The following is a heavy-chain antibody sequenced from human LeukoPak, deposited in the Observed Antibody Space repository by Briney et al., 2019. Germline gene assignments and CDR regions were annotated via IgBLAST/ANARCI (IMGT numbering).Heavy chain of an antibody. CDR3: AREGSYGYYYYYYMDV. CDR2: ISYDGSNK. Sequence: GGSLRLSCAASGFTFSSYAMHWVRQAPGKGLEWEEVISYDGSNKYYADSGKGRFTISRDNSKNTLYLQMNSLRAEDTAVYYCAREGSYGYYYYYYMDVWGKGTTVTVSS. D-gene: IGHD5-18*01. J-gene: IGHJ6*03. CDR1: GFTFSSYA. V-gene: IGHV3-30*04.